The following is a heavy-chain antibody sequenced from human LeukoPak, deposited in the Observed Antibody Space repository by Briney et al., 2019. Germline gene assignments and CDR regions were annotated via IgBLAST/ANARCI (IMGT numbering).Heavy chain of an antibody. CDR3: ARVFSSQGIDY. CDR2: IYYSGST. V-gene: IGHV4-59*01. CDR1: GCSISSYY. J-gene: IGHJ4*02. Sequence: SETLSLTCTVSGCSISSYYWSWIRQPPGKGLEWIGYIYYSGSTNYNPSLKSRVTISVDTSKNQFSLKLSSVTAADTAVYYCARVFSSQGIDYWGQGTLVTASS. D-gene: IGHD6-6*01.